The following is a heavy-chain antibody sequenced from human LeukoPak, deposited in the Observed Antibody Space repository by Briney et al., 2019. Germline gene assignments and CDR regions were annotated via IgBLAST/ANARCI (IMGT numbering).Heavy chain of an antibody. D-gene: IGHD5-12*01. CDR1: GFSFSGYS. Sequence: PGGSLRLSCAASGFSFSGYSMNWVRQAPGKGLEWVSYISSSATTIYYADSMKGRFTVSRDNAKNSLSLQMNSLIAEDTAVYYCARSRSGYHFDYWAREPWSPSPQ. CDR2: ISSSATTI. V-gene: IGHV3-48*01. J-gene: IGHJ4*02. CDR3: ARSRSGYHFDY.